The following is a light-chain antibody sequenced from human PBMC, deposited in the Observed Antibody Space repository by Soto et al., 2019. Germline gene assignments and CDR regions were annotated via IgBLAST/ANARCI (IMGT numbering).Light chain of an antibody. Sequence: QSALTQPASVSGSPGQSITISCTGTSSDIGGYNYVSWYQQHPGKAPKLMIYDVSNRPSGISNRFSGSKSGNTASRTISGLQAEDEADYYCSSYRSSSTYVVFGGGTKLTVL. CDR1: SSDIGGYNY. J-gene: IGLJ2*01. CDR3: SSYRSSSTYVV. V-gene: IGLV2-14*01. CDR2: DVS.